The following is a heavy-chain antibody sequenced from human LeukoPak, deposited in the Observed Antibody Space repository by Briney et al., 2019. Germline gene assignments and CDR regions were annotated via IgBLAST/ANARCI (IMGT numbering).Heavy chain of an antibody. CDR2: IYPGDSET. J-gene: IGHJ4*02. CDR1: GYSFTTHW. Sequence: GESLKISSQASGYSFTTHWIGWVRQMPGRGLEWLGIIYPGDSETKYSPSFQGQVTMSVDRSTNTTYLQWISLKASDTAMYYCARRLYGGRSLGYFDHCGRGTQVTVSS. CDR3: ARRLYGGRSLGYFDH. V-gene: IGHV5-51*01. D-gene: IGHD4-23*01.